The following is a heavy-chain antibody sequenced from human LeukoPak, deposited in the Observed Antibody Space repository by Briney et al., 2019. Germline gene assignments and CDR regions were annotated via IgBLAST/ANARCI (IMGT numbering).Heavy chain of an antibody. CDR1: GDTFSSYA. CDR2: IIPIFGTA. V-gene: IGHV1-69*05. Sequence: ASVKVSCKASGDTFSSYAISWVRQAPGQGHEWMGGIIPIFGTANYAQKFQGRVTITTDESTSTAYMELSSLRSEDTAVYYCASADIVVIPAAIDGGYYYYMDVWGKGTTVTVSS. J-gene: IGHJ6*03. D-gene: IGHD2-2*02. CDR3: ASADIVVIPAAIDGGYYYYMDV.